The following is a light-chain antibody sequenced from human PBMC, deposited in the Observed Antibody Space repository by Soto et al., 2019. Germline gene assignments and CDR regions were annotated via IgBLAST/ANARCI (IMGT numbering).Light chain of an antibody. Sequence: QSVMTQPASVSGSPGQSITISCTGTSSDVGLYDYVSWYQQHPGKAPQLMIYAASNRPSGVSNRFSDSKSGNTASLFISGLQAEDEADYYCSSSTSDSSYVFGSGTKVTVL. CDR1: SSDVGLYDY. CDR2: AAS. CDR3: SSSTSDSSYV. J-gene: IGLJ1*01. V-gene: IGLV2-14*01.